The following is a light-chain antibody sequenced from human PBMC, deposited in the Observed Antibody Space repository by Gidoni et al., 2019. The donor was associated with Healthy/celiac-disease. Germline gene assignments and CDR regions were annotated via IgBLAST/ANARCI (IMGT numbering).Light chain of an antibody. CDR2: DAS. CDR3: QQRSNWPLYS. Sequence: DIVLTQSPATLSLSPGERATLSCRASQSVSSYLAWYQQKPGQAPRLLIYDASNRATGIPARLSGSGAGTDFTLTISSLVPEDFAVYYCQQRSNWPLYSFXQXTKLEIK. J-gene: IGKJ2*03. CDR1: QSVSSY. V-gene: IGKV3-11*01.